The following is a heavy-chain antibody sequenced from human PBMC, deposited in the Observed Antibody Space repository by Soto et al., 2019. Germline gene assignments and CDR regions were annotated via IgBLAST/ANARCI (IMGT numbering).Heavy chain of an antibody. CDR2: IYYSGTT. D-gene: IGHD3-22*01. CDR1: GGSISSSPYY. Sequence: SETLSLTCSVSGGSISSSPYYWGWIRQPPGKGLEWLGTIYYSGTTSYNPSLKSRVIISVDTSNNQLFLKLRSVTAADTAVYYCARHRQYYDTSGYQQRYFDYWGQGTQVTVS. J-gene: IGHJ4*02. V-gene: IGHV4-39*01. CDR3: ARHRQYYDTSGYQQRYFDY.